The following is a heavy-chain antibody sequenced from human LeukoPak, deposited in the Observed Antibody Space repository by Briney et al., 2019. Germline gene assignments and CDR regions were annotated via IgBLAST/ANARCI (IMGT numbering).Heavy chain of an antibody. CDR1: GGSISNYY. D-gene: IGHD3-3*01. V-gene: IGHV4-4*07. J-gene: IGHJ4*02. Sequence: PSETLSLTCTVSGGSISNYYWSWIRQPAGKGLEWIGHFYPTVSSNYNPSLKSRVTMSVDTSKNQFSLKMSSVTAADTAVYYCARDVSIFGPSFYFDFWGQGTLVTVSS. CDR3: ARDVSIFGPSFYFDF. CDR2: FYPTVSS.